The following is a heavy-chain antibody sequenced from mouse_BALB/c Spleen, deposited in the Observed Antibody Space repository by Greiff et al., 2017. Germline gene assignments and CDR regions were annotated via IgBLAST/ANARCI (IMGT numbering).Heavy chain of an antibody. CDR3: ARSANWAAWFAY. J-gene: IGHJ3*01. CDR1: GFNIKDTY. CDR2: IDPANGNT. V-gene: IGHV14-3*02. D-gene: IGHD4-1*01. Sequence: EVQLQQSGAELVKPGASVKLSCTASGFNIKDTYMHWVKQRPEQGLEWIGRIDPANGNTKYDPKFQGKATITADTSSNTAYLQLSSLTSEDTAVYYCARSANWAAWFAYWGQGTLVTVSA.